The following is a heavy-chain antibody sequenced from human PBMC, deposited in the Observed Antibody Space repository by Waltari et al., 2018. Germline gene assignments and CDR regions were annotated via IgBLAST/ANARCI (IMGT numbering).Heavy chain of an antibody. CDR3: ASDWPGLGATA. J-gene: IGHJ3*01. CDR2: IYHSGTT. Sequence: VQLQESGPGLVKPSETLSLTCAVSGGSISSFYWTWIRQAPGKGLEWIGNIYHSGTTRYSPSLRSRVTMSLDTSKHQFSLNLTSVTAADTAVYYGASDWPGLGATAWGQGTLITVSS. D-gene: IGHD1-26*01. V-gene: IGHV4-59*01. CDR1: GGSISSFY.